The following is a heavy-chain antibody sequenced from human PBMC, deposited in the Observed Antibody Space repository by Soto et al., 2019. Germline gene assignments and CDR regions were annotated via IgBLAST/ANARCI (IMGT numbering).Heavy chain of an antibody. CDR1: DFSFSNAW. J-gene: IGHJ6*02. D-gene: IGHD3-10*01. Sequence: PGGSLRLSCAASDFSFSNAWMDWVRQAPGKGLEWVGRIKSKTDGGTTDYAAPVKGRFTISRDDSKNTLYLQMNSLKTEDTAVYYCTTDPHFDYGSGSRYYGLDVWGQGTTVTVSS. CDR3: TTDPHFDYGSGSRYYGLDV. V-gene: IGHV3-15*07. CDR2: IKSKTDGGTT.